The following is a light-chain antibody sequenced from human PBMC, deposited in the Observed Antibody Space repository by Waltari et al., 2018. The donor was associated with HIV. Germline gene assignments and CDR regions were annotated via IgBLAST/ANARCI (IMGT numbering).Light chain of an antibody. CDR3: GAWDDSLSGWV. CDR1: SSNIGSNY. CDR2: RNN. Sequence: QSVLTQPPSVSGTPGQRVTISCSGSSSNIGSNYVYWYQQRPGTAPKLLIYRNNQRPSGVPDLFSVSKSGTSVSLAISGLRSEDEADYHCGAWDDSLSGWVFGGGTKLTVL. V-gene: IGLV1-47*01. J-gene: IGLJ3*02.